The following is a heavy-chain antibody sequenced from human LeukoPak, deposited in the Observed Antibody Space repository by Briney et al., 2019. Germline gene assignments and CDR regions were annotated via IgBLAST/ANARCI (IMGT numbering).Heavy chain of an antibody. CDR1: GYTFTSYD. Sequence: ASVKVSCKASGYTFTSYDINWVRQATGQGLEWMGWMNPNSGNTGYAQKFQGRVTITADESTSTAYMELSSLRSEDTAVYYCASSGGSAKYYYYYYMDVWGKGTTVTVSS. V-gene: IGHV1-8*03. D-gene: IGHD3-16*01. CDR2: MNPNSGNT. J-gene: IGHJ6*03. CDR3: ASSGGSAKYYYYYYMDV.